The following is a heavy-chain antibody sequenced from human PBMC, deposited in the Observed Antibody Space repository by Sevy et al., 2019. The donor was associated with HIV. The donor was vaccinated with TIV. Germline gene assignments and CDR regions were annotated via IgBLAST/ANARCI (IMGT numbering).Heavy chain of an antibody. Sequence: SETLSLTCTVSGGSVSSGSYYWSWIRQPPGKGLEWIGYIYYSGSTNYNPSLKGRVTISVDTSKNQFSLKLSSVTAADTAVYYCARDLEQWPHNWGSFDIWGQGTMVTVSS. J-gene: IGHJ3*02. D-gene: IGHD6-19*01. CDR1: GGSVSSGSYY. CDR3: ARDLEQWPHNWGSFDI. V-gene: IGHV4-61*01. CDR2: IYYSGST.